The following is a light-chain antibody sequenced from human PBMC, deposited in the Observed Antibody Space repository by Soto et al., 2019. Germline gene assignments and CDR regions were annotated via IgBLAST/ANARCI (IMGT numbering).Light chain of an antibody. CDR1: SSNIGSNY. J-gene: IGLJ7*01. V-gene: IGLV1-47*01. Sequence: QPVLTQPPSASGTPGQRVTISCSGSSSNIGSNYVYWYQQLPGTAPKLLIYRNNQRPSGVPDRFSGSKSGTSASLAISGLRSEDEADYYCAAWDDSLSRAVFGGGTQLTVL. CDR3: AAWDDSLSRAV. CDR2: RNN.